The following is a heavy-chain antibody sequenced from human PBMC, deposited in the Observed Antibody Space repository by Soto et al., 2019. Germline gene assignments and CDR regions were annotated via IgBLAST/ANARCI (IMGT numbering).Heavy chain of an antibody. V-gene: IGHV1-3*01. Sequence: ASVKVSCKASGYTFTNYAMHWVRQAPGQRLEWLGWINAGNGNTKYSQRFQGRVTITRDTSANTAYMELSSLRSEDTALYYCARDRFDLRFCRGETCYWVFQHWGQGTLVTVSS. CDR1: GYTFTNYA. J-gene: IGHJ1*01. CDR2: INAGNGNT. CDR3: ARDRFDLRFCRGETCYWVFQH. D-gene: IGHD2-15*01.